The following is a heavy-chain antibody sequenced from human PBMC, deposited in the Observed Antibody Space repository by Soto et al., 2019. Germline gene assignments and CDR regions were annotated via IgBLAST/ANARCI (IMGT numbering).Heavy chain of an antibody. D-gene: IGHD6-13*01. Sequence: PTETLSLTCTVSGGSISSYYWSWIRQPPGKGLEWIGYIYYSGSTNYNPSLKSRVTISVDTSKNQFSLKLSSVTAADTAVYYCARVAGRWPGHFYYYYMDVWCNGNTVTVSS. J-gene: IGHJ6*03. V-gene: IGHV4-59*01. CDR3: ARVAGRWPGHFYYYYMDV. CDR2: IYYSGST. CDR1: GGSISSYY.